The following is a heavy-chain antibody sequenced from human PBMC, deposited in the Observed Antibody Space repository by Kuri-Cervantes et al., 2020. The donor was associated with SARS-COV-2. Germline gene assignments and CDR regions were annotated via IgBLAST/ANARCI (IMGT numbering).Heavy chain of an antibody. D-gene: IGHD7-27*01. J-gene: IGHJ4*02. CDR3: VRDGDHWDFDY. CDR2: ISGSGGRT. Sequence: GESLKISCSASGFTFSSYAMSWVRQAPGKGLEWVSGISGSGGRTYYADSVKGRSTISRDNSKNMLFLQMNSLRAEDTAVYYCVRDGDHWDFDYWGQGTLVTVSS. CDR1: GFTFSSYA. V-gene: IGHV3-23*01.